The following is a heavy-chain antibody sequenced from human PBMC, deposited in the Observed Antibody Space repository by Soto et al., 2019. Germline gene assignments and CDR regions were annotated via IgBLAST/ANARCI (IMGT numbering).Heavy chain of an antibody. J-gene: IGHJ5*02. CDR2: INHSGST. Sequence: PSETLSLTCAVYGGYFSGYYWSWIRQPPGKGLEWIGEINHSGSTNYNPSLKSRVTISVDTSKNQFSLKLSSVTAADTAVYYCARGRLRYFDWFLYPCFDPWGQGTLVTVSS. V-gene: IGHV4-34*01. CDR3: ARGRLRYFDWFLYPCFDP. CDR1: GGYFSGYY. D-gene: IGHD3-9*01.